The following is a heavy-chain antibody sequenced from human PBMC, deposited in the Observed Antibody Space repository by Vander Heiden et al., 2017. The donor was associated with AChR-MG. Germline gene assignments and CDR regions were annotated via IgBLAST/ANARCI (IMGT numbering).Heavy chain of an antibody. D-gene: IGHD1-26*01. CDR3: ARQGDYGMDV. CDR2: IYYSGST. CDR1: GGSISSYY. J-gene: IGHJ6*02. V-gene: IGHV4-59*08. Sequence: QVQLQESGPGLVKPSETLSLTCTVPGGSISSYYWSWIRQPPGKGLEWIGYIYYSGSTNYNPSLKSRVTISVDTSKNQFSLKLSSVTAADTAVYYCARQGDYGMDVWGQGTTVTVSS.